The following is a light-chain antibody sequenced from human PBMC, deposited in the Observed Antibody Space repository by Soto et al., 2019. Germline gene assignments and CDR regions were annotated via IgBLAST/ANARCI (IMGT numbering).Light chain of an antibody. J-gene: IGKJ1*01. V-gene: IGKV3-20*01. CDR3: QHSGDSPPT. Sequence: EIVLTQSPGTLSLSPGESATLSCRASQSVSSNSLAWYRRNPGQPPSLLIYGTSTRATDIPRRFSGSGSGTGFTLTSTRLEAEEFAVYLRQHSGDSPPTFGQATQV. CDR2: GTS. CDR1: QSVSSNS.